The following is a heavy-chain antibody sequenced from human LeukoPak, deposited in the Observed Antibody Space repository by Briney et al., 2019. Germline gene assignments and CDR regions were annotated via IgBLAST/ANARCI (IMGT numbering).Heavy chain of an antibody. V-gene: IGHV4-59*11. J-gene: IGHJ3*02. D-gene: IGHD4-17*01. CDR1: DDSFSSHY. CDR2: ISYIGST. CDR3: ARDLVTVTKGFDI. Sequence: SETLSLTCAVSDDSFSSHYWTWIQQPPGKGLEWIGYISYIGSTNYNPSLKSRVTISIDTSRNQFSLRLSSVTAADTAVYYCARDLVTVTKGFDIWGQGTMVSVSS.